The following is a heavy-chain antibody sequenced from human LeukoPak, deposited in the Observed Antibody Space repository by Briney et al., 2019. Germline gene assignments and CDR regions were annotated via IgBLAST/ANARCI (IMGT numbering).Heavy chain of an antibody. Sequence: RSSETLSLTCTVSGGSINNYYWSWIRQPPGKGLEWIGYISYSWNTNYNPSLKSRVTISVDTSKNQFSLRLSSVAAADTAVYYSAGGIQWLAHDYWGQGTLVTVSS. J-gene: IGHJ4*02. CDR3: AGGIQWLAHDY. CDR2: ISYSWNT. CDR1: GGSINNYY. D-gene: IGHD5-12*01. V-gene: IGHV4-59*08.